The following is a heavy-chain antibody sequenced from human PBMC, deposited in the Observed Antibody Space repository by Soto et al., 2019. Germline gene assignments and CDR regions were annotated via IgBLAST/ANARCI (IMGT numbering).Heavy chain of an antibody. J-gene: IGHJ1*01. Sequence: QVQLQESGPGLVKPSQTLSLSCTVSGGSISSGGYYWNWIRQHPGKGLEWIGYIYNSGSTYYNPSLKSRVTISVDTSKNQFSLKLSSVTAADTAVYYCARAEDDYVWENYRSEYFQHWGQGTLVTVSS. D-gene: IGHD3-16*02. V-gene: IGHV4-31*03. CDR1: GGSISSGGYY. CDR3: ARAEDDYVWENYRSEYFQH. CDR2: IYNSGST.